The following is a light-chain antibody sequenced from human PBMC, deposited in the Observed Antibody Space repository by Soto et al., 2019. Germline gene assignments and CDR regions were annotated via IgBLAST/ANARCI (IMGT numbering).Light chain of an antibody. CDR2: EVS. CDR1: SNDVGGYDY. V-gene: IGLV2-14*01. Sequence: QSALTQPASVSGSPGQSITISCSGTSNDVGGYDYVSWYQQHPGKAPKLVIYEVSHRPSWVSNRFSGSKSGNTASLTISGLQPEDEADYYSNSYTSSYALVFGGGTQLTVL. J-gene: IGLJ7*01. CDR3: NSYTSSYALV.